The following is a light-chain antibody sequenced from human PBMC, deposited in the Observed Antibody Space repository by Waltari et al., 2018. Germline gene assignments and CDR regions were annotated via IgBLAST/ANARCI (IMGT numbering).Light chain of an antibody. Sequence: QAVLTQPSSLSASPGASASLTCTLRRGVNVANHRIYWYQQTPGSPPQYLLRYKSYSDKQQGSGVPSRFSGSKDASANAGILLISGLQSEDEADYYCMIWRSGASEFGGGTKLTVL. CDR3: MIWRSGASE. CDR2: YKSYSDK. J-gene: IGLJ2*01. V-gene: IGLV5-45*03. CDR1: RGVNVANHR.